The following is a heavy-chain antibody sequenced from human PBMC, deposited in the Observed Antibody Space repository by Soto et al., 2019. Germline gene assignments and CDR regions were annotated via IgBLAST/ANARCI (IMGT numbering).Heavy chain of an antibody. Sequence: QVQLVQSGAEVKKPGASVKVSCKASGYTFTNYDIHWVRQATGQGLEWMGWMNPDNGNTGQSKQFQGRVTMTRDTSISTAYMEMSSLRSEDTAVYYCARGRFRRTWFDPWGQGTLVTVSS. CDR1: GYTFTNYD. CDR3: ARGRFRRTWFDP. V-gene: IGHV1-8*01. CDR2: MNPDNGNT. J-gene: IGHJ5*02. D-gene: IGHD3-16*01.